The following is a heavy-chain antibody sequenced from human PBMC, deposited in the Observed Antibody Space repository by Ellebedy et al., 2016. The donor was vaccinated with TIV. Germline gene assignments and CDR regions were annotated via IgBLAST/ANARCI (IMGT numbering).Heavy chain of an antibody. CDR3: VRHPEGNWNPKVIDY. Sequence: GESLKISCKGSGYSFTNYWIGWVRQMPGKGLEWMAIINRGDSDTKYSPSFQGQVTISADKSISAAYLQWSSLQASDSAIYYCVRHPEGNWNPKVIDYWGQGTLVTVSS. J-gene: IGHJ4*02. D-gene: IGHD1-1*01. CDR2: INRGDSDT. V-gene: IGHV5-51*01. CDR1: GYSFTNYW.